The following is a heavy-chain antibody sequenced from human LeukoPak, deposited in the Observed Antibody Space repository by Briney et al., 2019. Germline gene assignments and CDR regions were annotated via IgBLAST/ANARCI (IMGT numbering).Heavy chain of an antibody. J-gene: IGHJ1*01. CDR3: ALGYCGGGSCYAREYFQH. D-gene: IGHD2-15*01. CDR1: GGSISSGGYY. CDR2: IYYSGST. V-gene: IGHV4-31*03. Sequence: PSETPSLTCTVSGGSISSGGYYWPWIRQHPGKGLEWIGYIYYSGSTYYNPSLKSRVTISVDTSKNQFSLRLSSVTAADTAVYYCALGYCGGGSCYAREYFQHWGQGTLVTVSS.